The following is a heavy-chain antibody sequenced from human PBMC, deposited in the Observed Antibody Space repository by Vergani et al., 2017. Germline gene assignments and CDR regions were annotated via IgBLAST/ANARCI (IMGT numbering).Heavy chain of an antibody. D-gene: IGHD6-6*01. V-gene: IGHV3-33*01. Sequence: QVQLVESGGGVVQPGRSLRLSCAASGFTFSSYSMHWVRQAPGKGLEWVAVIWYDGSNKYYADSVEGRFTISRDNSKNTLYLQRNSLRAEDTAVYYCARDREVYSSSMEYYYYMDVWGKGTTVTVSS. CDR2: IWYDGSNK. J-gene: IGHJ6*03. CDR3: ARDREVYSSSMEYYYYMDV. CDR1: GFTFSSYS.